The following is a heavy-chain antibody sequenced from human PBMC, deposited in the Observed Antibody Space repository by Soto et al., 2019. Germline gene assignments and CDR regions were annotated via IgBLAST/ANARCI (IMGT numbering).Heavy chain of an antibody. CDR2: ISYDGSNK. V-gene: IGHV3-30*18. D-gene: IGHD4-17*01. CDR1: GFTFSSYG. Sequence: QVQLVESGGGVVQPGRSLRLSCAASGFTFSSYGMHWVRQAPGKGLEWVAVISYDGSNKYYADSVKGRFTISRDNSKNTLYLQMNSLRAEDTAVYYCAKAETVGNYGDYFDYWGQGTLVTVSS. CDR3: AKAETVGNYGDYFDY. J-gene: IGHJ4*02.